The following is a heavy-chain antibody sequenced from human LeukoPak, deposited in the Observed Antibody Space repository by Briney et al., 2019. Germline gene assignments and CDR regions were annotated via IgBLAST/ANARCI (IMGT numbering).Heavy chain of an antibody. CDR2: ISSSSSYI. J-gene: IGHJ4*02. Sequence: GRSLRLSCAASGFTFSSYSMNWVRQAPGKGLEWVSSISSSSSYIYYADSVKGRFTISRDNAKNSLYLQMNSLRAEDTAVYYCARLQYDSSGYYFDYWGQGTLVTVSS. V-gene: IGHV3-21*01. D-gene: IGHD3-22*01. CDR1: GFTFSSYS. CDR3: ARLQYDSSGYYFDY.